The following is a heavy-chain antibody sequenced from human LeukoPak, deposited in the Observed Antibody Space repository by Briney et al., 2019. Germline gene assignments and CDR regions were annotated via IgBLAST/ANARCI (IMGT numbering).Heavy chain of an antibody. CDR3: AKRDLGY. Sequence: SGGSLRLSCAASGFTFSTYAMSWVRQAPGKGLEWVSTISSSGGSTYYADSVKGRFTISRDNSKNTVFLQMNSLRAEDAALYYCAKRDLGYWGQGTLVTVSS. CDR2: ISSSGGST. CDR1: GFTFSTYA. V-gene: IGHV3-23*01. J-gene: IGHJ4*02.